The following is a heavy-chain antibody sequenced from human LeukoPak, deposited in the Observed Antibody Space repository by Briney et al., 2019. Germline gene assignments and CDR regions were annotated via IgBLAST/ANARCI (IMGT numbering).Heavy chain of an antibody. CDR1: GVSFSGYY. D-gene: IGHD6-6*01. Sequence: SETLSLTCAVYGVSFSGYYWSWIRQPPGKGLEWIGEINHSGSTNYNPSLKSRVTISVDTSKNQFSLKLSSVTAADTAVYYCARGNDSSSYYFDYWGQGTLVTVSS. J-gene: IGHJ4*02. V-gene: IGHV4-34*01. CDR3: ARGNDSSSYYFDY. CDR2: INHSGST.